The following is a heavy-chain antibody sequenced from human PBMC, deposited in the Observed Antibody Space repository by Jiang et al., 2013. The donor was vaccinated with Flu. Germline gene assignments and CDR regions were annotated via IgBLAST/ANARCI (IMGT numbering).Heavy chain of an antibody. Sequence: GLVKPSEALSLTCTVSGDSISTYYWSWFRQPAGKGLEWIGSIYYSGSTYYNPSLKSRVTMSVDTSKNQFSLKLSSVTAADTAVYYCARLDYGDGYYYYGMDVWGQGTTVTVSS. J-gene: IGHJ6*02. CDR1: GDSISTYY. CDR2: IYYSGST. CDR3: ARLDYGDGYYYYGMDV. V-gene: IGHV4-59*04. D-gene: IGHD4-17*01.